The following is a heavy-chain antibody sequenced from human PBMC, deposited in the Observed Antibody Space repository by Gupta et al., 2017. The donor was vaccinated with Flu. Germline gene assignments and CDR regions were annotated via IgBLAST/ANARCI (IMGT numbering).Heavy chain of an antibody. V-gene: IGHV3-23*01. J-gene: IGHJ5*02. CDR3: AKDLPYGAYEGIWFDP. Sequence: QAPGKGPEWVSTITSGGDTYNADSVKGRFTISRDTSKNTLYLQMNSLTAEDTALYFCAKDLPYGAYEGIWFDPWGQGTLVTVSS. D-gene: IGHD4-17*01. CDR2: ITSGGDT.